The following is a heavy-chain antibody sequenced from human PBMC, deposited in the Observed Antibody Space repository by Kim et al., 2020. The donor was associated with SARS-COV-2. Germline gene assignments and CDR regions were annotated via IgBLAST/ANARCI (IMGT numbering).Heavy chain of an antibody. J-gene: IGHJ4*02. V-gene: IGHV3-48*02. CDR2: ISSSSSTI. CDR3: ARDRLYSGSFYSFDY. D-gene: IGHD1-26*01. CDR1: GFTFSSYS. Sequence: GGSLRLSCAASGFTFSSYSMNWVRQAPGKGLEWVSYISSSSSTIYYADSVKGRFTISRDNAKNSLYLQMNSLRDEDTAVYYCARDRLYSGSFYSFDYWGQGTLVTVSS.